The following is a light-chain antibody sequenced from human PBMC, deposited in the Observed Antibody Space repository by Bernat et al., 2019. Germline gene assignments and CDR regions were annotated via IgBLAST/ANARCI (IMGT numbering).Light chain of an antibody. CDR2: QDD. J-gene: IGLJ3*02. CDR3: QAWDSSAVV. V-gene: IGLV3-1*01. Sequence: SFDLTQPPSVSVSPGQTASITCTGDRLGNKYTCWYQQKPGQTPVVVIYQDDQRPSGIPERFSGSHSGNTATLTISGAQAMDEADYYCQAWDSSAVVFGGGTKLTVL. CDR1: RLGNKY.